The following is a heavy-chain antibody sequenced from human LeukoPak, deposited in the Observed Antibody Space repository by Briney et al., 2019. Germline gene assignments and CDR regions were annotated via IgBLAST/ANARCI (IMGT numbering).Heavy chain of an antibody. CDR3: ARDSLHGYTPDYYYYYGMDV. CDR2: ISYDGSNK. V-gene: IGHV3-30*04. Sequence: GGSLRLSCAASGFTFSSYAMHWVRQAPGKGLEWVAVISYDGSNKYYADSVKGRFTISRDNSKNTLYLQMKSLRAEDTAVYYCARDSLHGYTPDYYYYYGMDVWGQGTTVTVSS. D-gene: IGHD5-24*01. J-gene: IGHJ6*02. CDR1: GFTFSSYA.